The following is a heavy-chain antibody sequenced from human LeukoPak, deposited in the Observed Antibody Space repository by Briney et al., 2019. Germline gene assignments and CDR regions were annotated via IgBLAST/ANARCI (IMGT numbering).Heavy chain of an antibody. CDR1: GGSISTYY. Sequence: PSETLSLTCTVSGGSISTYYWSWIRQPAGKGLEWIGRMYTSGTTKYNPSLKSRVTMSVDTSNNQFSLKVSSVTAADTAVYYCARGWPGQRLLDYWGQGTLVTVSS. CDR3: ARGWPGQRLLDY. V-gene: IGHV4-4*07. J-gene: IGHJ4*02. CDR2: MYTSGTT.